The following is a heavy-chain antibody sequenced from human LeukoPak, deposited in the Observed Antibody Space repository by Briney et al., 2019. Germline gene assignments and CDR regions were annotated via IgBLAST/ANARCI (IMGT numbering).Heavy chain of an antibody. V-gene: IGHV1-69*13. D-gene: IGHD3-9*01. CDR3: AKDRRVFRGILTGPLLDYYMDV. CDR2: IIPIFDTT. J-gene: IGHJ6*03. Sequence: ASVKVSCKASGGTFSNYAISWVRQAPGLGLEWMGGIIPIFDTTDYAQKFQGRLTITADESTTTAYMELSSLRTDDTAVYYCAKDRRVFRGILTGPLLDYYMDVWGKGTTVTISS. CDR1: GGTFSNYA.